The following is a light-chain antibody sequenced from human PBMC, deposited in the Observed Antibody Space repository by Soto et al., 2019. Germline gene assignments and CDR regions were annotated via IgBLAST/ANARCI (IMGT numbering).Light chain of an antibody. CDR1: QSVRSN. CDR2: GAS. CDR3: QQRSNWMIT. J-gene: IGKJ5*01. V-gene: IGKV3-11*01. Sequence: EIVMTQSPATLSVSPGARAPLSCRASQSVRSNLAWYHQKPGQAPRLLIYGASTRATGIPARFSGSGSGTDFTLTISSLEPEDFAVYYCQQRSNWMITFGQGTRLEIK.